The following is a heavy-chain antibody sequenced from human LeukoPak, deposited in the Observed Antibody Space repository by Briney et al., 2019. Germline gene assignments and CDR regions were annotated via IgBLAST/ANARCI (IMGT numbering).Heavy chain of an antibody. J-gene: IGHJ4*02. CDR2: IYYSGST. D-gene: IGHD2-15*01. V-gene: IGHV4-59*08. Sequence: PSETLSLTCTVSGGSISSYYWSWIRQPPGKGLEWIGYIYYSGSTNYNPSLKSRVTISVDTSKNQFSLKLSSVTAADTAVYSCARAAWYRFDSWGQGTLVSVSS. CDR3: ARAAWYRFDS. CDR1: GGSISSYY.